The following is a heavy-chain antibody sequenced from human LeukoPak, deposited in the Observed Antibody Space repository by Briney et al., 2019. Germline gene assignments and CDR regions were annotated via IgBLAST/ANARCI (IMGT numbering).Heavy chain of an antibody. Sequence: SETLSLTCTVSGGSISSYYWGWIRQPPGKGLEWIGSIHHSGNTYYNPSLKSRVTISVDTSKNQFSLRLSSVTAADTAVYYCARVIGGIAVLFRDVNWFAPWGQGTLVTVSS. CDR1: GGSISSYY. D-gene: IGHD6-19*01. J-gene: IGHJ5*02. CDR3: ARVIGGIAVLFRDVNWFAP. CDR2: IHHSGNT. V-gene: IGHV4-38-2*02.